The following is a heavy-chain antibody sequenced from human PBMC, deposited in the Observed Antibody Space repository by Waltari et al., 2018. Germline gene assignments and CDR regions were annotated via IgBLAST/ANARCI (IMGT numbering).Heavy chain of an antibody. CDR1: GFIFSSYW. Sequence: EVQLVESGGDLVQPGGSLRLSCAASGFIFSSYWMSWVRQAPGKGLEWVANINQEGSEKYYVDSVKGRFTISRDNAKRSLYLQLNSLRAEDTSIYYCARVDYDSWSGYSSPLPAFQHWGQGTLVTVSS. CDR3: ARVDYDSWSGYSSPLPAFQH. J-gene: IGHJ1*01. CDR2: INQEGSEK. V-gene: IGHV3-7*01. D-gene: IGHD3-3*01.